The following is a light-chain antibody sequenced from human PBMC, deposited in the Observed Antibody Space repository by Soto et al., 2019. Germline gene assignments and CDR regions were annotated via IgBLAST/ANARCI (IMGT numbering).Light chain of an antibody. CDR1: SSDIGGYKY. J-gene: IGLJ1*01. V-gene: IGLV2-11*01. Sequence: HSALTQPPSVSGSPGQSVTISCTGTSSDIGGYKYVSWYQQLPGKAPKLMIYDVSKRPSVVPDRFSGSNSGNTASLTISGLQDEDEADYYCCSYAGTTNVFGTGTKVTVL. CDR2: DVS. CDR3: CSYAGTTNV.